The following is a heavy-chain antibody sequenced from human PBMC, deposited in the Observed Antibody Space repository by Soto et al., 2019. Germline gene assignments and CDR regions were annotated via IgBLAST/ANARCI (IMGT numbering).Heavy chain of an antibody. Sequence: GGSLRLSCAASGFTFSSYAMHWVRQAPGKGLEWVAVISCDGSNKYYADSVKGRFTISRDNSKNTLYLQMNSLRAEDTAVYYCARDFRKGSITIFGVVGYYYYGMDVWGQGTTVTVSS. J-gene: IGHJ6*02. CDR2: ISCDGSNK. CDR1: GFTFSSYA. D-gene: IGHD3-3*01. V-gene: IGHV3-30-3*01. CDR3: ARDFRKGSITIFGVVGYYYYGMDV.